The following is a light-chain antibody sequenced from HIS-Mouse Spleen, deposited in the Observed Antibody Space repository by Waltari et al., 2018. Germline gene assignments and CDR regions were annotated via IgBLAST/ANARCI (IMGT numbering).Light chain of an antibody. CDR2: DVS. Sequence: QSALTQPASVSGSPGQSITIPCTGTSSDVGGYNYVSWYQQHPGRAPKLMIYDVSNPPSGVSNRFSGSKAGNTASLTISGLQAEDEADYYCSSDTSSSTLVFGGGTKLTVL. J-gene: IGLJ3*02. CDR3: SSDTSSSTLV. CDR1: SSDVGGYNY. V-gene: IGLV2-14*03.